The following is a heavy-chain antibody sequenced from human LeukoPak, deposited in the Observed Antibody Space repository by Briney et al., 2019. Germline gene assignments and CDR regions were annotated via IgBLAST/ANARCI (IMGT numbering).Heavy chain of an antibody. CDR2: INPSGGST. CDR1: GYTFTSYY. V-gene: IGHV1-46*01. D-gene: IGHD3-22*01. Sequence: ASVKVSCKASGYTFTSYYMHWVRQAPGQGLEWMGIINPSGGSTSYTQKFQGRVTMTRDTSTSTVYMELSSLRSEDTAVYYCARGAYYYDSSGVFDYWGQGTLVTVSS. CDR3: ARGAYYYDSSGVFDY. J-gene: IGHJ4*02.